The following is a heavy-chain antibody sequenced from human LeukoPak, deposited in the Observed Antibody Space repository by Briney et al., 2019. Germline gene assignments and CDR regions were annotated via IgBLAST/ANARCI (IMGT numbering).Heavy chain of an antibody. CDR2: ISYDGSNK. CDR3: AKGGSYYIDAFDI. Sequence: GRSLRLSCAASGFTFSSYGMHWVRQAPGKGLEWVAVISYDGSNKYYADSVKGRFTISGDNSKNTLYLQMNSLRAEDTAVYYCAKGGSYYIDAFDIWGQGTMVTVSS. J-gene: IGHJ3*02. CDR1: GFTFSSYG. D-gene: IGHD1-26*01. V-gene: IGHV3-30*18.